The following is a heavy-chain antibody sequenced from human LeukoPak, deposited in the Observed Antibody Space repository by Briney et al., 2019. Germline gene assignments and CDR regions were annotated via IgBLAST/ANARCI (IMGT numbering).Heavy chain of an antibody. CDR2: INTDGSST. J-gene: IGHJ3*02. D-gene: IGHD1-26*01. V-gene: IGHV3-74*01. CDR3: ARASGGLDAFDI. Sequence: GGSLRLSCAASGFTFSSYWMHWVRQAPGKGLVWVSRINTDGSSTRYADSVKGRFTISRDNAKNTLYLQMNSLRAEDTAVYYCARASGGLDAFDIWGQGTMVTVSS. CDR1: GFTFSSYW.